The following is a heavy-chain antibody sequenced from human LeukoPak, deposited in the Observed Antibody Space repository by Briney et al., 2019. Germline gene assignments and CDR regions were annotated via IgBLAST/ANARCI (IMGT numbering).Heavy chain of an antibody. V-gene: IGHV4-30-2*01. D-gene: IGHD6-25*01. CDR2: IYHSGST. CDR1: GGSISSGGYS. Sequence: SETLSLTCAVSGGSISSGGYSWSWIRQPPGKGLEWIGYIYHSGSTYYNPSLKSRVTISVDTSKNQFSLKLSSVTAADTAVYYCASPRLIYAFDIWGQGTMVTVSS. CDR3: ASPRLIYAFDI. J-gene: IGHJ3*02.